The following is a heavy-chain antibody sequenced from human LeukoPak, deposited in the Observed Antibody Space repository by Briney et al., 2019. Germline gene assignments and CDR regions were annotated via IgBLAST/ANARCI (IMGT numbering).Heavy chain of an antibody. Sequence: GRSLRLSCAASGFTFDDYAMHWVRHAPGKGLEWVSGVSWNSGSIGYADSVKGRFTISRDNAKNSLYLQMNSLRAEDTALYYCAKDPFPGYSSGPYGPYYFDYWGQGTLVTVSS. CDR1: GFTFDDYA. CDR2: VSWNSGSI. D-gene: IGHD6-19*01. J-gene: IGHJ4*02. V-gene: IGHV3-9*01. CDR3: AKDPFPGYSSGPYGPYYFDY.